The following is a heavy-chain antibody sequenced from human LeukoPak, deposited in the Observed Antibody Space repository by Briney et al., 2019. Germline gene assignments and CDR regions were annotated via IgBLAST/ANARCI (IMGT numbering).Heavy chain of an antibody. V-gene: IGHV1-2*02. CDR2: INPKNGDT. CDR1: RYTFTGYY. CDR3: ARAGVVPAAIRSPFDF. J-gene: IGHJ4*02. D-gene: IGHD2-2*02. Sequence: GASVKVSCRTSRYTFTGYYMHWVRQAPGQGLEWMGWINPKNGDTNYAQKFQGRVTMTRDTSIDTAFMELSNPRSDDTAVYYCARAGVVPAAIRSPFDFWGQGTLVTVSS.